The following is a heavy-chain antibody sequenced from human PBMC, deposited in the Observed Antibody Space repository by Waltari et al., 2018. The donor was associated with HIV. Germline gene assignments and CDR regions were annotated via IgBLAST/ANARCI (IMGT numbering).Heavy chain of an antibody. CDR3: ARVVVGAARTNWFDP. V-gene: IGHV4-38-2*02. J-gene: IGHJ5*02. D-gene: IGHD6-6*01. Sequence: QVQLQESGPGLVKPSETLSLTCTVPGYSISSGYYWGWIRQPPGKGLEWIGSIYHSGSTYYNPSLKSRVTISVDTSKNQFSLKLSSVTAADTAVYYCARVVVGAARTNWFDPWGQGTLVTVSS. CDR2: IYHSGST. CDR1: GYSISSGYY.